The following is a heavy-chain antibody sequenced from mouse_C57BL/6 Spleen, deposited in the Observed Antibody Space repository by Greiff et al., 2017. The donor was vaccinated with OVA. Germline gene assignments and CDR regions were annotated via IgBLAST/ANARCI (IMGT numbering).Heavy chain of an antibody. V-gene: IGHV1-26*01. Sequence: VQLQQPGPELVKPGASVKLSCKASGYTFTDYYMNWVKQRPGQGLEWIGDINPNNGGTSYNQKFKGKATLTVDKSSSTAYMQLRSLTSEDSAVYDCARWARDYWGQGTTLTVSS. CDR3: ARWARDY. CDR2: INPNNGGT. CDR1: GYTFTDYY. J-gene: IGHJ2*01.